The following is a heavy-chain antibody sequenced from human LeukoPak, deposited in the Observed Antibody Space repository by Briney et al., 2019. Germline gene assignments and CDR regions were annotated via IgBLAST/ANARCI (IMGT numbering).Heavy chain of an antibody. V-gene: IGHV3-74*01. Sequence: GGSLRLSCAASGFTFSSYWMHWVRQAPGKGLVWVSRINSDGGSTSYADSVKGRFTISRDNAKNTLYLQMNSLRAEDTAVYYCARVWTAVVPAAMPIYYFDYWGQGTLVTVSS. CDR2: INSDGGST. CDR1: GFTFSSYW. CDR3: ARVWTAVVPAAMPIYYFDY. D-gene: IGHD2-2*01. J-gene: IGHJ4*02.